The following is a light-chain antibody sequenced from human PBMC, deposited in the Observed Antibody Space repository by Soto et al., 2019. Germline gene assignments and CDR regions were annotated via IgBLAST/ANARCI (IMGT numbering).Light chain of an antibody. V-gene: IGLV1-47*02. CDR3: PAWDDNLRGYWV. CDR1: TSNIGSNY. CDR2: TDN. Sequence: QAVLTQPPSASGTPGQRVTISCSGSTSNIGSNYVYWYQHLPGTAPKLLIYTDNQRPSGVPDRFSGSKSGTSASLAISGLRSEDEADYFCPAWDDNLRGYWVFGGGTQLTVL. J-gene: IGLJ2*01.